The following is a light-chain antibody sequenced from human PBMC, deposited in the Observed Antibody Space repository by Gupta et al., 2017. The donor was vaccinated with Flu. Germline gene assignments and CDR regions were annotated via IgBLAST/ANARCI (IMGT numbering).Light chain of an antibody. CDR3: GSLDNSRSVWV. Sequence: QSVLTQPPSVPASPGQNVTTSCSASSSNPGHNYVSWYHQLPAGPPKLLIYHIKKRPAGVPDRFSASKSGTSATLTITGLQTGDEADYYCGSLDNSRSVWVFGAGTKLTVL. V-gene: IGLV1-51*02. CDR1: SSNPGHNY. J-gene: IGLJ3*02. CDR2: HIK.